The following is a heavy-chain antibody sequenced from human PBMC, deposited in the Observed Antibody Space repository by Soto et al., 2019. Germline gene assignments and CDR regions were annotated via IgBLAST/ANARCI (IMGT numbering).Heavy chain of an antibody. J-gene: IGHJ6*02. CDR1: GFTFSSYG. V-gene: IGHV3-30*18. D-gene: IGHD6-19*01. Sequence: PVGSLRLSCAASGFTFSSYGMHWVRQAPGKGLEWVAVISYDGSNKYYADSVKGRFTISRDNSKNTLYLQMNSLRAEDTAVYYCAKDRATVAGSGMDVWGQGTTVTVSS. CDR3: AKDRATVAGSGMDV. CDR2: ISYDGSNK.